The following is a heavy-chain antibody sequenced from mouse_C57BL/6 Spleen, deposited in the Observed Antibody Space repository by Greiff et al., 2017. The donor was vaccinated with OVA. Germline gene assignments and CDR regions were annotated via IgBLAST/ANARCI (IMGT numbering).Heavy chain of an antibody. J-gene: IGHJ1*03. CDR2: INPNNGGT. V-gene: IGHV1-26*01. CDR3: ASPYYYGSSNWYFDV. D-gene: IGHD1-1*01. Sequence: EVKLQQSGPELVKPGASVKISCKASGYTFTDYYMNWVKQSHGKSLEWIGDINPNNGGTSYNQKFKGKATLTVDKSSSTAYMELRSLTSEDSAVYYCASPYYYGSSNWYFDVWGTGTTVTVSS. CDR1: GYTFTDYY.